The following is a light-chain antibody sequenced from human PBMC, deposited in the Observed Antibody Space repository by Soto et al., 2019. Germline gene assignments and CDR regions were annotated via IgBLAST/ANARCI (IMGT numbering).Light chain of an antibody. J-gene: IGKJ2*01. CDR1: QSVSSY. V-gene: IGKV3-11*01. CDR2: DAS. Sequence: EIVLTQSPATLSLSPGERATLSCRASQSVSSYLAWYQQKPGQAPRLLIYDASNRATVIPAWFSGSGSGTDFTLPISSLEPEDFAVYYCQQRSNWPRSLGHGTKLEIK. CDR3: QQRSNWPRS.